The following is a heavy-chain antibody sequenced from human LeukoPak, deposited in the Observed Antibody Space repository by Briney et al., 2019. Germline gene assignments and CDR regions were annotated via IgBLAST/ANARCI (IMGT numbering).Heavy chain of an antibody. Sequence: SETLSLTCTVSGNSISSGDNYWSWIRQPAGKGLEWIGRIYTSGSTNYNPSLKSRVTISVDTSKNQFSLKLSSVTAADTAVYYCARVDGGNAFDYWGQGTLVTVSS. D-gene: IGHD4-23*01. CDR2: IYTSGST. V-gene: IGHV4-61*02. CDR3: ARVDGGNAFDY. J-gene: IGHJ4*02. CDR1: GNSISSGDNY.